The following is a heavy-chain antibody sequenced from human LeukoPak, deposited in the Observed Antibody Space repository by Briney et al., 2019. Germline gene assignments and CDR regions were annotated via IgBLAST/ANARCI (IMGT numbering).Heavy chain of an antibody. CDR3: ARIGGWGYSGYDYYFDD. V-gene: IGHV4-34*01. CDR2: INHSGST. CDR1: GGSFSGYY. D-gene: IGHD5-12*01. J-gene: IGHJ4*02. Sequence: SETLSLTCAVYGGSFSGYYWSWIRQPPGKGLEWIGEINHSGSTNYNPSLKSRVTISVDTSKNQFSLKLSSVTAADTAVYYCARIGGWGYSGYDYYFDDWGQGTLVTVSS.